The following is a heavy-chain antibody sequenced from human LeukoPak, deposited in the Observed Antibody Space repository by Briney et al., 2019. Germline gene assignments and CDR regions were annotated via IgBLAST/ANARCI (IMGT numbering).Heavy chain of an antibody. Sequence: SETLSLTCAVSGYSISSGYYWGWIRQPPGKGLEWIGSIYHSGSTYYNPSLKSRVTISVDTSKKQFSLKLSSVTAADTAVYYCARLFNWGLDYWGQGTLVTVSS. CDR1: GYSISSGYY. CDR3: ARLFNWGLDY. CDR2: IYHSGST. J-gene: IGHJ4*02. V-gene: IGHV4-38-2*01. D-gene: IGHD7-27*01.